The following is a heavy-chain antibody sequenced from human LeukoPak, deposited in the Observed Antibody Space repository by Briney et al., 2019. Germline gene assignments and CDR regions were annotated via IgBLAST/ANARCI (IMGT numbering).Heavy chain of an antibody. J-gene: IGHJ4*02. D-gene: IGHD2-15*01. CDR3: AREDNGPLDY. CDR2: INHSGST. CDR1: GGSFSGYY. V-gene: IGHV4-34*01. Sequence: SETLSLTCAVSGGSFSGYYWSWIRQPPGKGLEWIGEINHSGSTNYNPSLKSRVTISVDTSKNQFSLKLSSVTAADTAVYYCAREDNGPLDYWGQGTLVTVSS.